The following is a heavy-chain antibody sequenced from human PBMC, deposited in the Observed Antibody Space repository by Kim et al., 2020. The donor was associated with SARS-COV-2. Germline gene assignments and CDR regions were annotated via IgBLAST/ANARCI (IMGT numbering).Heavy chain of an antibody. D-gene: IGHD1-26*01. Sequence: ASVKVSCKVSGYTLTELSMHWVRQAPGKGLDWMGGFDPEDGETIYAQKFQGRVTMTEDTSTDTAYMELSSLRSEDTAVYYCVTGPPFIVGATGDRFFYYGMDVWGQGTTVTVSS. CDR1: GYTLTELS. CDR3: VTGPPFIVGATGDRFFYYGMDV. CDR2: FDPEDGET. J-gene: IGHJ6*02. V-gene: IGHV1-24*01.